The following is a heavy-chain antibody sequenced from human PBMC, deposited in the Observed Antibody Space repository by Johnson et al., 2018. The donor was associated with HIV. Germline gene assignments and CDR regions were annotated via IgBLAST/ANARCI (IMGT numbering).Heavy chain of an antibody. D-gene: IGHD6-19*01. J-gene: IGHJ3*02. Sequence: VQLVESGGGLVRPGGSLRLSCAASGFAVSSNYMNWVRQTPGKGLEWVSILYSAGSAYYADSVKGRFTISRDDSKNTLYLQMNSLRPDDSAVYYCARDRWLGDAFDIWGQGTMVTVSS. CDR2: LYSAGSA. CDR3: ARDRWLGDAFDI. V-gene: IGHV3-66*02. CDR1: GFAVSSNY.